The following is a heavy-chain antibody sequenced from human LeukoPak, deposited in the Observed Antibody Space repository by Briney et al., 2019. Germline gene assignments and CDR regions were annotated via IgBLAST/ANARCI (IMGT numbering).Heavy chain of an antibody. CDR1: CGAITTGSDY. Sequence: SQTLSLTCTVSCGAITTGSDYWPWLRQLPGKGLEWIGYIHHSGRTHHSRSLNTRLTILEDTSQNQFSLILASVTAADTAVYFCTSHSGYERAWGQGTLVTVSS. CDR3: TSHSGYERA. CDR2: IHHSGRT. J-gene: IGHJ5*02. D-gene: IGHD5-12*01. V-gene: IGHV4-31*03.